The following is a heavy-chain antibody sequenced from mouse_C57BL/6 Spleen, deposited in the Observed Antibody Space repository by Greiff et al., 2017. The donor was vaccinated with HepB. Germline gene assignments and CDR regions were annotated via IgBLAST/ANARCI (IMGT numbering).Heavy chain of an antibody. CDR3: ARKYYSNYRVFDY. V-gene: IGHV5-6*01. Sequence: EVQGVESGGDLVKPGGSLKLSCAASGFTFSSYGMSWVRQTPDKRLEWVATISSGGSYTYYPDSVKGRFTISRDNAKNTLYLQMSSLKSEDTAMYYFARKYYSNYRVFDYWGQGTTLTVSS. CDR1: GFTFSSYG. CDR2: ISSGGSYT. D-gene: IGHD2-5*01. J-gene: IGHJ2*01.